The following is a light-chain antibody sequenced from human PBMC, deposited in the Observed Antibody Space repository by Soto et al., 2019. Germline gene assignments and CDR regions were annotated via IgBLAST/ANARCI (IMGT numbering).Light chain of an antibody. Sequence: DVQMTQSPATVSASVGDRVTITCRASHSITNWLAWYQQKPGKAPKVLIYDVSTLGSGVPSRFSGSGSGTEFTLTISSLQPDDFATYYCQPYNNNFGQGTKVDIK. CDR1: HSITNW. CDR2: DVS. V-gene: IGKV1-5*01. CDR3: QPYNNN. J-gene: IGKJ2*01.